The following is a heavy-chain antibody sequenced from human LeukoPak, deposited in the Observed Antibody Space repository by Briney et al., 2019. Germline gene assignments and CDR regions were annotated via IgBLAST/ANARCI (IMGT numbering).Heavy chain of an antibody. D-gene: IGHD3-3*01. CDR2: ISGSGGST. J-gene: IGHJ4*02. V-gene: IGHV3-23*01. Sequence: GGSLRLSCAASGFTFSSYAMSWVRQAPGKGLEWVSAISGSGGSTYYADSVKGRFTISRDNSKNTLYLQMNSLRAEDTAVYYCASHLYDFWSGYEDYWGQGTLVTVSS. CDR3: ASHLYDFWSGYEDY. CDR1: GFTFSSYA.